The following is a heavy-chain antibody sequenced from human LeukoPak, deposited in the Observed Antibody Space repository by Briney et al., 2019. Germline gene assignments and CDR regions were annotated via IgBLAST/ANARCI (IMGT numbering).Heavy chain of an antibody. CDR3: ARDHDGKDC. CDR2: INQDGSQK. V-gene: IGHV3-7*01. CDR1: GFTFSSEW. Sequence: GESLRLSCVASGFTFSSEWMSWVRQAPGKGLEWVTNINQDGSQKYYEDSVKGRFTVSRDNAKNSLYLHMNGLRADDTAIYYCARDHDGKDCWGQGTLVTVSS. J-gene: IGHJ4*02. D-gene: IGHD1-1*01.